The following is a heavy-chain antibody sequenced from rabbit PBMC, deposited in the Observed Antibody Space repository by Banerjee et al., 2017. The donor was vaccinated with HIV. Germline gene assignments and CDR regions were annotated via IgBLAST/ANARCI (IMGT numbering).Heavy chain of an antibody. CDR2: IDPVFGST. CDR3: ARGVRGFNL. J-gene: IGHJ4*01. D-gene: IGHD4-1*01. V-gene: IGHV1S43*01. CDR1: GFDLSTDYYY. Sequence: QEQLVESGGGLVTPGGNLTLTCKASGFDLSTDYYYMCWVRQAPGKGLEWIGYIDPVFGSTYYASWVNGRFTISSHNAQNTLYLQLNSLTAADTATYFCARGVRGFNLWGPGTLVTVS.